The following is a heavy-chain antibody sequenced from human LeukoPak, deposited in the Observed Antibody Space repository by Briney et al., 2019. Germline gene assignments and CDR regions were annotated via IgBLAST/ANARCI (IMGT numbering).Heavy chain of an antibody. Sequence: PGGSLRLSCAAPGFTFSSYAMSWVGQAPGKGLGWVSAISVSGRSTYYADSVKGRFTISRDNSKNTLYLQMNSLRAEDTAVYYCARSRLRLGELSTPGYYGMDVWGQGTTVTVSS. J-gene: IGHJ6*02. V-gene: IGHV3-23*01. CDR2: ISVSGRST. CDR3: ARSRLRLGELSTPGYYGMDV. CDR1: GFTFSSYA. D-gene: IGHD3-16*02.